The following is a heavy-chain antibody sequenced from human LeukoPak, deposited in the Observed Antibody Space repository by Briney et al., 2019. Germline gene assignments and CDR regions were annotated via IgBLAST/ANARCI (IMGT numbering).Heavy chain of an antibody. J-gene: IGHJ4*02. Sequence: GRSLRLSCAASGFTFDDYAMHWVRQAPGKGLEWVSGISWKSGSIGYADSVKGRFTISRDNAKNSLYLQMNSLRAEDTALYYCAKDSGSYSLNYWGQGTLVTVSS. CDR2: ISWKSGSI. CDR1: GFTFDDYA. D-gene: IGHD1-26*01. V-gene: IGHV3-9*01. CDR3: AKDSGSYSLNY.